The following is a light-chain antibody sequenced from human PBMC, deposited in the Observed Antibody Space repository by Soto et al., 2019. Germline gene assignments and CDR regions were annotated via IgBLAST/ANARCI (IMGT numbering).Light chain of an antibody. CDR1: SSNIGAGYD. CDR3: QSYDSSLSGGVV. J-gene: IGLJ2*01. V-gene: IGLV1-40*01. CDR2: GNS. Sequence: QSVLTQPPSVSGAPGQRVTISCTGSSSNIGAGYDVLWYQQLPGTAPKLLIYGNSNRPSGVPDRFSGSKSGTSASLAITGLQAEDEADYYCQSYDSSLSGGVVFGGGTKVTVL.